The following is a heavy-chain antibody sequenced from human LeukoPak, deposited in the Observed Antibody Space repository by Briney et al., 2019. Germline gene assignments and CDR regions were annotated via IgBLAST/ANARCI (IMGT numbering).Heavy chain of an antibody. CDR1: GGSISGYY. CDR3: ARGRGYGSGSYYKLMYVGYYFDY. V-gene: IGHV4-34*01. Sequence: SETLSLTCTVSGGSISGYYWSWIRQPPGKGLEWIGEINHSGSTNYNPSLKSRVTISVDTSKNQFSLKLSSVTAADTAVYYCARGRGYGSGSYYKLMYVGYYFDYWGQGTLVTVSS. CDR2: INHSGST. D-gene: IGHD3-10*01. J-gene: IGHJ4*02.